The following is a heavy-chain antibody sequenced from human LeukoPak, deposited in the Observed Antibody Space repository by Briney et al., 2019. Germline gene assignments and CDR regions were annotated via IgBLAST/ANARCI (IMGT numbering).Heavy chain of an antibody. CDR1: GGSISSGRYY. Sequence: ASETLSLTCTVSGGSISSGRYYWSWIRQPAGKGLEWIGRIYTSGSINYNSSLKSRVTISLDTSKNQFSLKLSSVTAADTAVYYCARELNLVRAVPYNWFDPWGQGTLVTVSS. V-gene: IGHV4-61*02. J-gene: IGHJ5*02. CDR3: ARELNLVRAVPYNWFDP. CDR2: IYTSGSI. D-gene: IGHD3-10*01.